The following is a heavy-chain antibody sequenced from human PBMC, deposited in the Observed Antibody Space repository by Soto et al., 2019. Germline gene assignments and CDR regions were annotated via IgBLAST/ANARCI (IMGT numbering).Heavy chain of an antibody. CDR3: ARDQPWGVTTLSYYGMDV. CDR1: GFTFSSYS. Sequence: GGSLRLSCAASGFTFSSYSMNWVRQAPGKGLEWVSSISSSSSYIYYADSVKGRFTISRDNAKNSLYLQMNSLRAEDTAVYYCARDQPWGVTTLSYYGMDVWGQGTTVTVSS. D-gene: IGHD4-17*01. V-gene: IGHV3-21*01. CDR2: ISSSSSYI. J-gene: IGHJ6*02.